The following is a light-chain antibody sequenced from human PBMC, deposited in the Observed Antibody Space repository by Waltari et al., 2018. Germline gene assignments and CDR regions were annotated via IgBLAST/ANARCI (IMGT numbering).Light chain of an antibody. Sequence: SFVLTQPPSVSVAPGQTATITCGGNIGGKSVHWYQQRPGQAPVLVVYDDSARPPGIPGRFSGSKSGNTATLSISRVEAGDEADYYCQVWHTSSSFYVFGTGTKVTVL. V-gene: IGLV3-21*02. J-gene: IGLJ1*01. CDR2: DDS. CDR1: IGGKS. CDR3: QVWHTSSSFYV.